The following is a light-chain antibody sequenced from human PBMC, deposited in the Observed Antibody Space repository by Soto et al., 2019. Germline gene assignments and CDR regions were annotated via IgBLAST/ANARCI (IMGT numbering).Light chain of an antibody. CDR2: GNS. Sequence: QPVLTQPPSVSGAPGQRVTISCTGSSSNIGAGYDVHWYQQLPGTAPKLLIYGNSNRPSGVPDRFSGYKSGTSASLAITGLQAEDEADYYCQSFDSSLSGWRVFGEATKRTLL. V-gene: IGLV1-40*01. CDR3: QSFDSSLSGWRV. CDR1: SSNIGAGYD. J-gene: IGLJ3*02.